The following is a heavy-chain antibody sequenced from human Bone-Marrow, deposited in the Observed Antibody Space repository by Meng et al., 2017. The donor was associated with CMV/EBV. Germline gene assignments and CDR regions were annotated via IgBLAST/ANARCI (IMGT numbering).Heavy chain of an antibody. CDR2: INHSGST. Sequence: SETLSLTCAVYGGSFSGYYWSWIRQPPGKGLEWIGEINHSGSTNYNPSLKSRVTISVDTSKNQFSLKLSSVTAADTAVYYCAILLGGRSAYYDFWRYFDYWGQGTRVTGSS. V-gene: IGHV4-34*01. J-gene: IGHJ4*02. CDR3: AILLGGRSAYYDFWRYFDY. CDR1: GGSFSGYY. D-gene: IGHD3-3*01.